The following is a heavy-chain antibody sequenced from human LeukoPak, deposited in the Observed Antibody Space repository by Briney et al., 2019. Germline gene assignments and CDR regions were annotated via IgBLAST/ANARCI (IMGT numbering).Heavy chain of an antibody. CDR2: IYYSGST. J-gene: IGHJ5*02. CDR3: ARDRSGDYGDNWFDP. CDR1: GGFISSYY. D-gene: IGHD4-17*01. Sequence: SETLSLTCTVSGGFISSYYWSWIRQPPGKGLEWIGYIYYSGSTNYSPSLKSRVTISVDTSKNQFSLKLSSVTAADTAVYYCARDRSGDYGDNWFDPWGQGTLVTVSS. V-gene: IGHV4-59*01.